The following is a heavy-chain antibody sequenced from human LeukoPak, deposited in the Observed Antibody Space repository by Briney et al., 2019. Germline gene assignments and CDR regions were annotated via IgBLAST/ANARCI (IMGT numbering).Heavy chain of an antibody. CDR3: AKDHGGTRSAVYDYVWGSYRLGSEYFDY. J-gene: IGHJ4*02. Sequence: PGGSLRLSCAASGFTFSSYGMHWVRQAPGKGLEWVAFIRYDGSNKYYADSVKGRFTISRDNSKNTLYLQMNSLRAEDTAVYYCAKDHGGTRSAVYDYVWGSYRLGSEYFDYWGQGTLVTVSS. V-gene: IGHV3-30*02. D-gene: IGHD3-16*02. CDR1: GFTFSSYG. CDR2: IRYDGSNK.